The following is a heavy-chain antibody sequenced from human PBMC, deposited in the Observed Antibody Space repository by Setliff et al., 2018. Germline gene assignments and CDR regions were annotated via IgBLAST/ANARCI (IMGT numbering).Heavy chain of an antibody. D-gene: IGHD3-10*01. V-gene: IGHV1-18*01. Sequence: ASVKVSCKASGYTFRQSIVSWVRQAPGQGLEWLGWIGVYSGNTYSAQRFQGRVSLTTDESTNTAYLELRGLRSDDTAVYYCARVESMVRGKNILRHFDYWGQGIQVTVSS. CDR1: GYTFRQSI. CDR3: ARVESMVRGKNILRHFDY. CDR2: IGVYSGNT. J-gene: IGHJ4*02.